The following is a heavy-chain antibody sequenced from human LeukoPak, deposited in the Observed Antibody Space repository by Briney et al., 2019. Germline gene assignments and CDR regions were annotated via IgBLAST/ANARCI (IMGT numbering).Heavy chain of an antibody. J-gene: IGHJ4*02. V-gene: IGHV3-48*04. CDR1: GFIFSSYS. D-gene: IGHD1-14*01. Sequence: GGSLRLSYAASGFIFSSYSMNWVRQAPGKGLEWVSYISSSSSTIYYADSVKGRFTISRDNAKNSLYLQMNSLRAEDMALYYCAKDTAPSGFNQLDYWGQGTLVTVSS. CDR3: AKDTAPSGFNQLDY. CDR2: ISSSSSTI.